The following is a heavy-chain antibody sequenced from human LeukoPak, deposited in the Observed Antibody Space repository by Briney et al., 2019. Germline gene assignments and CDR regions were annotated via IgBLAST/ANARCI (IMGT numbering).Heavy chain of an antibody. D-gene: IGHD3-22*01. J-gene: IGHJ4*02. CDR1: GFIFSTYS. CDR3: ARVTGGFYSHCDY. V-gene: IGHV3-21*01. CDR2: ISSSRSFI. Sequence: GGSLRLSCAASGFIFSTYSMNWVRQAPGRGLEWVSSISSSRSFIYYADSVQGRFTISRDNAKNSLYLQMNSLRAEDTAVYYCARVTGGFYSHCDYWGQGTLVTVSS.